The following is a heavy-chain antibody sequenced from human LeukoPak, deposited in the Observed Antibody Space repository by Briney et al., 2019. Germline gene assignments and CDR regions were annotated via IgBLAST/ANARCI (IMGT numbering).Heavy chain of an antibody. Sequence: PSETLSLTCTVSGGSISSSSYYWGWIRQPPGKGLEWIGSIYYSGSTYYNPSLKSRVTISVDTSKNQFSLKLSSVTAADTAVYYCARGRAHPRFLEWLSHLDYWGQGTLVTVSS. V-gene: IGHV4-39*07. J-gene: IGHJ4*02. CDR2: IYYSGST. D-gene: IGHD3-3*01. CDR1: GGSISSSSYY. CDR3: ARGRAHPRFLEWLSHLDY.